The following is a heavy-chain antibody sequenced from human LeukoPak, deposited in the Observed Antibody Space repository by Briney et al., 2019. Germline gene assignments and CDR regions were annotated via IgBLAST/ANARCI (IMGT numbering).Heavy chain of an antibody. D-gene: IGHD3-9*01. Sequence: PSETLSLTCTVSGGSISSYYWGWIRQPPGKGLEWIGSIYYSGSTYYNPSLKSRVTISVDTSKNQFSLKLSSVTAADTAVYYRARLRADYDILTGYYPDYWGQGTLVTVSS. CDR3: ARLRADYDILTGYYPDY. CDR1: GGSISSYY. J-gene: IGHJ4*02. CDR2: IYYSGST. V-gene: IGHV4-39*01.